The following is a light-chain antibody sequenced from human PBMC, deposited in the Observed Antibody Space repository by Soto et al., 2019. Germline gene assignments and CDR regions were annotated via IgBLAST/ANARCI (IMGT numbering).Light chain of an antibody. CDR1: SSNIGAGYD. J-gene: IGLJ2*01. CDR3: HSFDSSLSFVV. Sequence: QSVLTQPPSVSGAPGQRVTISCTGSSSNIGAGYDVHWYQQLPGTAPKLLIYGNSNRPSGVPDRFSGSKSGTSASLAITGLQAEDEADYYFHSFDSSLSFVVFGGGTKLPVL. V-gene: IGLV1-40*01. CDR2: GNS.